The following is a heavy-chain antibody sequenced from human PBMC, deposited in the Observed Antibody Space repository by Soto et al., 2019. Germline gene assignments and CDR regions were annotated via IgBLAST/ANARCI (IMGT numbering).Heavy chain of an antibody. Sequence: PGGSLRLSCAASGFTFSNCGMSWVRQAPGKGLEWVSAISGSGGSTYYADSVKGRFTISRDNSKNTMYLQMNSLRAEDTAIYYCAKGRDLYYFDYWGQGTLVTVS. CDR3: AKGRDLYYFDY. CDR2: ISGSGGST. V-gene: IGHV3-23*01. J-gene: IGHJ4*02. D-gene: IGHD3-3*01. CDR1: GFTFSNCG.